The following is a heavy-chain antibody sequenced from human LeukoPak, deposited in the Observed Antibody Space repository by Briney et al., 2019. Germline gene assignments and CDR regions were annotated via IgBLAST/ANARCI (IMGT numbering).Heavy chain of an antibody. V-gene: IGHV3-13*01. CDR1: GFTFSSYD. CDR3: ARVLAGGYSGYDHAFDI. J-gene: IGHJ3*02. Sequence: GRSLRLSCAASGFTFSSYDMHWVRQATGKGLEWVSAIGTAGDTYYPGSVKGRFTISRENAKNSLYLQMNSLRAGDTAVYYCARVLAGGYSGYDHAFDIWGQGTMVTVSS. D-gene: IGHD5-12*01. CDR2: IGTAGDT.